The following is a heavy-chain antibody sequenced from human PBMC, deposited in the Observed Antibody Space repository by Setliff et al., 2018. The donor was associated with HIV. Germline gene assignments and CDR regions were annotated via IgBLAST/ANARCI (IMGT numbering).Heavy chain of an antibody. J-gene: IGHJ3*02. D-gene: IGHD2-21*01. CDR1: GFTFSKYA. Sequence: PGGSLRLSCAASGFTFSKYAMIWVRQAPGKGLEWISAIRGSGASVFYADFVKGRFTLSRDNSKNTLYLQMNSLRAEDTAIYYCAKDPNGDFIGAFDSWGQGTVVTVSS. CDR3: AKDPNGDFIGAFDS. V-gene: IGHV3-23*01. CDR2: IRGSGASV.